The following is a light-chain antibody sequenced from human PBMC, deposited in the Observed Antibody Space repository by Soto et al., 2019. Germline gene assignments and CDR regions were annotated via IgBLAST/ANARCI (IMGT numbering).Light chain of an antibody. Sequence: DIQMTQSPSSLSASVGDRVTITCQASQDISNYLNWYQQKPGKAPKLLIYDASNLETGVPSRFSGSGSGTDFTFTISSLQPEDIATYYCQQYDNLLLGQGTRLEIK. J-gene: IGKJ5*01. CDR3: QQYDNLL. CDR1: QDISNY. CDR2: DAS. V-gene: IGKV1-33*01.